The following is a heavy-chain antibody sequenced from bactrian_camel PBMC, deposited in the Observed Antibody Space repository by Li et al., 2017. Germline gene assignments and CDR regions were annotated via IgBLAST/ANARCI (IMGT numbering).Heavy chain of an antibody. V-gene: IGHV3S53*01. D-gene: IGHD8*01. CDR2: FDHYDST. J-gene: IGHJ2*01. CDR1: GNAANAEF. Sequence: QVQLVESGGGSVQAGGSLRLSCAASGNAANAEFMGWFRRPPGKEREGVAAFDHYDSTVYADSVKGRFTISRDNAKNTLYLQLNSLATEDTAMYFCTKVDFANWFNLPNLEVWGQGTQVTVS. CDR3: TKVDFANWFNLPNLEV.